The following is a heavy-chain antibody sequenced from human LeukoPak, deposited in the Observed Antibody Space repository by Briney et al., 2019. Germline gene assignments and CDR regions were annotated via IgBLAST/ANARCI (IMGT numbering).Heavy chain of an antibody. J-gene: IGHJ6*03. CDR2: INHSGST. CDR3: ARVQQLASYYYYYYMDV. D-gene: IGHD6-6*01. Sequence: PSETLSLTCAVYGGSFSGYYWSWIRQPPGKGLEWIGEINHSGSTNYNPSLKSRVTISVDTSKNQFSLKLSSVTAADTAVYYCARVQQLASYYYYYYMDVWGKGTTVTVSS. CDR1: GGSFSGYY. V-gene: IGHV4-34*01.